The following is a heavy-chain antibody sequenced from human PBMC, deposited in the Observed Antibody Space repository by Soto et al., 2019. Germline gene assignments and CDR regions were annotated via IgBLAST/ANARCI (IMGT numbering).Heavy chain of an antibody. CDR2: IYYSGTT. D-gene: IGHD3-3*01. Sequence: YWTWIRQPRGKGLEWIGYIYYSGTTYYNPSLKSRVSLSLDTSKNHFSLRLTSVTAADTAVYYCARGVDFEGFSPYGMDVWGQGTTVTVSS. CDR3: ARGVDFEGFSPYGMDV. J-gene: IGHJ6*02. CDR1: Y. V-gene: IGHV4-30-4*01.